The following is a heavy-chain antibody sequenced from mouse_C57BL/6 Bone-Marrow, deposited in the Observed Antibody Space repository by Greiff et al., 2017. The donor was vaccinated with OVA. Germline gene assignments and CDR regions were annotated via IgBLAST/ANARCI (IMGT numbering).Heavy chain of an antibody. CDR1: GYTFTSYD. CDR2: IYPRDCST. V-gene: IGHV1-85*01. CDR3: ARSAGNYRVSFAY. D-gene: IGHD2-1*01. Sequence: QVQLQLSGPELVKPGASVKLSCKASGYTFTSYDINWVKQRPGQGLEWIGWIYPRDCSTKYNEKFKGKATLTVDTSSSTAYMELHSLTSEDSAVYFCARSAGNYRVSFAYWGQGTLVTVSA. J-gene: IGHJ3*01.